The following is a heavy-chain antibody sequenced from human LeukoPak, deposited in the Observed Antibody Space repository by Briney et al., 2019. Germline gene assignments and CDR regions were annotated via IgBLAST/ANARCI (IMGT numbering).Heavy chain of an antibody. J-gene: IGHJ4*02. Sequence: SETLSLTCTVSGCSISSSSYYWGCIRQPPGKGLEWIGSIYYSGSAYYNTSLKRRVSISVDTSKNQFSLKLSSVTAADTAVYYCVRLSGSYYSDFDYWGQGTLVTVSS. CDR2: IYYSGSA. CDR3: VRLSGSYYSDFDY. CDR1: GCSISSSSYY. D-gene: IGHD1-26*01. V-gene: IGHV4-39*01.